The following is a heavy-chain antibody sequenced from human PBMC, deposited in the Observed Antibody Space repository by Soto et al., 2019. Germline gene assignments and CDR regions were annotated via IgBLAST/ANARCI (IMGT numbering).Heavy chain of an antibody. J-gene: IGHJ4*02. Sequence: GSLRLSCAASGFTFSSYWMSWVRQAPGKGLEWVANIKQDGSEKYYVDSVKGRFTISRDNAKNSLYLQMNSLRAEDTAVYYCATDNDSSLNYFDYWGQGTLVTVSS. CDR3: ATDNDSSLNYFDY. CDR2: IKQDGSEK. V-gene: IGHV3-7*03. CDR1: GFTFSSYW. D-gene: IGHD3-22*01.